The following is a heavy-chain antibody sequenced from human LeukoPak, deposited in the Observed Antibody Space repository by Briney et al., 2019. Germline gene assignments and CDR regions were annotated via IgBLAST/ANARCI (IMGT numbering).Heavy chain of an antibody. CDR1: GGSISSYH. CDR3: ASEDYDFWSGRQRYYFDY. Sequence: SETLSLTCTVSGGSISSYHWSWIRQPAGKGLEGIGRIYTSGSTNYNPSLKSRVTMSVDTSKNQFSLKLSSVTAADTAVYYCASEDYDFWSGRQRYYFDYWGQGTLVTVSS. V-gene: IGHV4-4*07. D-gene: IGHD3-3*01. J-gene: IGHJ4*02. CDR2: IYTSGST.